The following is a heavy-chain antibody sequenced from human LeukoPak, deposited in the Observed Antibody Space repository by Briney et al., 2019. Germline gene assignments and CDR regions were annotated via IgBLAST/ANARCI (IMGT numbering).Heavy chain of an antibody. Sequence: PSETLSLTCTVSGGSISSGGYYWSWIRQPPGKGLEWIGYIYHSGSTYYNPSLKSRVTISVDRSKNQFSLKLSSVTAADTAVYYCAKDSGSFPSWGQGTMVTVSS. J-gene: IGHJ3*01. D-gene: IGHD1-26*01. CDR2: IYHSGST. CDR3: AKDSGSFPS. CDR1: GGSISSGGYY. V-gene: IGHV4-30-2*01.